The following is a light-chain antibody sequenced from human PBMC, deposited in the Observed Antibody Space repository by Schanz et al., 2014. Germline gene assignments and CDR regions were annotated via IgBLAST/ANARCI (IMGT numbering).Light chain of an antibody. Sequence: QSALTKPASVSGSPGQSITISCTGTSSDVGGYNYVSWYQQHPGKAPKLMIYDVSNRPSGVSNRFSGSKSGNTASLTISGLQAEDEADYFCGSYTTNTAGVFGTGTKLTVL. CDR3: GSYTTNTAGV. CDR1: SSDVGGYNY. J-gene: IGLJ1*01. CDR2: DVS. V-gene: IGLV2-14*01.